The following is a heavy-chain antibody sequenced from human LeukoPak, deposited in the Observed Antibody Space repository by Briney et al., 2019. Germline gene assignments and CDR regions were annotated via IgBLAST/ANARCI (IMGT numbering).Heavy chain of an antibody. J-gene: IGHJ3*02. V-gene: IGHV3-74*01. Sequence: PGGSLRLSCAASGFTFSNYWMHWVRQAPGKGLVWVSRINSDESSRTYAESVQGRFTISRDNAKNTLYLQMNSLRAEDTAVYYCAREDFRFGVRAFDIWGQGTMVTVSS. CDR3: AREDFRFGVRAFDI. CDR2: INSDESSR. CDR1: GFTFSNYW. D-gene: IGHD3-10*01.